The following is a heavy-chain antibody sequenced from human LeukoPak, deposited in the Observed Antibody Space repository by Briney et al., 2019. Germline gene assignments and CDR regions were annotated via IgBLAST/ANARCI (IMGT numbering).Heavy chain of an antibody. D-gene: IGHD7-27*01. V-gene: IGHV1-8*02. CDR3: ARGLGTYWGKDFLNWFNP. Sequence: ASVKVSCKASGYSFTNYDINWVRQAAGQGLEWMGWVNPNNGDAGFSQKFQGRVTLTSNTSLTTAYMELTSLTSEDTAVYYCARGLGTYWGKDFLNWFNPWGQGTQVTVSS. CDR2: VNPNNGDA. J-gene: IGHJ5*02. CDR1: GYSFTNYD.